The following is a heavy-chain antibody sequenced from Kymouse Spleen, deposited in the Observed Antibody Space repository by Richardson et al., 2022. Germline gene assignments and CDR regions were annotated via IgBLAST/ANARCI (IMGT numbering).Heavy chain of an antibody. D-gene: IGHD6-19*01. V-gene: IGHV3-15*01. CDR1: GFTFSNAW. CDR3: TTDQVAVADGFDY. J-gene: IGHJ4*02. Sequence: EVQLVESGGGLVKPGGSLRLSCAASGFTFSNAWMSWVRQAPGKGLEWVGRIKSKTDGGTTDYAAPVKGRFTISRDDSKNTLYLQMNSLKTEDTAVYYCTTDQVAVADGFDYWGQGTLVTVSS. CDR2: IKSKTDGGTT.